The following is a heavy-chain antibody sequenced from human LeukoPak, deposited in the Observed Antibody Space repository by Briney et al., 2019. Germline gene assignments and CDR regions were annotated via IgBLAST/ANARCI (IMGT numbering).Heavy chain of an antibody. CDR2: IYHSGST. CDR3: ARARGIAVAGTGEDYFDY. CDR1: GGSISSGGYS. D-gene: IGHD6-19*01. V-gene: IGHV4-30-2*01. Sequence: PSETLSLTCAVSGGSISSGGYSWSWIRQPPGKGLEWIGYIYHSGSTYYNPSLKSRVTISVDRSKNQFSLKLSSVTAADTAVYYCARARGIAVAGTGEDYFDYWSQGTLVTVSS. J-gene: IGHJ4*02.